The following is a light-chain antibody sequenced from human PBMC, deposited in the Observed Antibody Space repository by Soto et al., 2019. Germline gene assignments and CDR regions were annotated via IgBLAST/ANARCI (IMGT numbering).Light chain of an antibody. CDR2: GAS. CDR3: QRYNNWPPRGFT. Sequence: EIVMTQSPATLSVSPGERATLSCRASQSVSSNLAWYQQKPGQAPRLLIYGASTRATGIPARFSGSGSGTEFTLTISSLQSEDFAVYYCQRYNNWPPRGFTFGPGTKVDIK. CDR1: QSVSSN. J-gene: IGKJ3*01. V-gene: IGKV3-15*01.